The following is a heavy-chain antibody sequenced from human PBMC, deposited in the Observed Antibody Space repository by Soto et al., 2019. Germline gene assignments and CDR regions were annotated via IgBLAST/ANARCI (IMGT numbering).Heavy chain of an antibody. CDR2: ISDSSVSI. CDR3: TRELGATGY. CDR1: GFTFNSHT. V-gene: IGHV3-48*04. Sequence: EVQLVESGGGLVQPGGSLRLSCAASGFTFNSHTMNWVRQAPGKGLEWLSYISDSSVSIYYADSVKGRFTVSRDNAKNSLYLRMNSLRAEDTAVYYCTRELGATGYWGQGTLVTVSS. J-gene: IGHJ4*02. D-gene: IGHD1-26*01.